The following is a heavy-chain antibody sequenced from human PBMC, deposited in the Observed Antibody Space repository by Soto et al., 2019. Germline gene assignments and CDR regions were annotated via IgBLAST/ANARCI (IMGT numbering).Heavy chain of an antibody. CDR3: ARATGYSSGWYRYYFDY. V-gene: IGHV1-69*13. J-gene: IGHJ4*02. CDR1: GGTFSSYA. Sequence: GASVKVSCKASGGTFSSYAISWVRQAPGQGLEWMGGIIPIFGTANYAQKFQGRVTITADESTSTAYMELSSLRSEDTAVYYCARATGYSSGWYRYYFDYWGQGTLVTISS. CDR2: IIPIFGTA. D-gene: IGHD6-19*01.